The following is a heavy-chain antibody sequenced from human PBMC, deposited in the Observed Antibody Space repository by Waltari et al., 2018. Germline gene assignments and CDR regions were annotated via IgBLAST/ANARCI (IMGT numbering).Heavy chain of an antibody. J-gene: IGHJ2*01. Sequence: QVQLVQSGAEVKKPGASVMVSCKTSGYPFSDFYIHWLRQAPGQGLEWMGWINPISGGTNYAQKFQGRVAMTRDASISTAYMELSRLRSDDTAIYYCARHLHGFWYFDLWGRGTLVSVSS. V-gene: IGHV1-2*02. CDR3: ARHLHGFWYFDL. CDR2: INPISGGT. CDR1: GYPFSDFY. D-gene: IGHD4-17*01.